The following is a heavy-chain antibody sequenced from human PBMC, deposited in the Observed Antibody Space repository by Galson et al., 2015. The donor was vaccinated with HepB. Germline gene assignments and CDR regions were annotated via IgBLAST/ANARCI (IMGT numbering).Heavy chain of an antibody. CDR3: ARERNNIAVLAAAFDN. CDR2: IWNDGGNK. J-gene: IGHJ3*02. V-gene: IGHV3-33*08. D-gene: IGHD6-19*01. CDR1: GLTFSTYG. Sequence: SLRLSCAVSGLTFSTYGMHWVRQAPGKGLEWVALIWNDGGNKNYADSVKGRFSIFRDNSKNMLYLQMNSLRAEDTAVYYCARERNNIAVLAAAFDNWGQGTMVTVSS.